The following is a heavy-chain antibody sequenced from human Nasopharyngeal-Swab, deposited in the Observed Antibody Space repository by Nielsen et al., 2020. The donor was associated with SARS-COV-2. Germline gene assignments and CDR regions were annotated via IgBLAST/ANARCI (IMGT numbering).Heavy chain of an antibody. V-gene: IGHV1-8*01. CDR3: ARVLGSGSYYIDY. D-gene: IGHD3-10*01. J-gene: IGHJ4*02. CDR2: MNPNRGNT. Sequence: ASVKVPCKASGYTFTSYDINWARPAPAQGLEWMGWMNPNRGNTGFAQKFQGIVTMTRNTSISTAYMELSSLRSEDTAVYYCARVLGSGSYYIDYWGQGTLVTVSS. CDR1: GYTFTSYD.